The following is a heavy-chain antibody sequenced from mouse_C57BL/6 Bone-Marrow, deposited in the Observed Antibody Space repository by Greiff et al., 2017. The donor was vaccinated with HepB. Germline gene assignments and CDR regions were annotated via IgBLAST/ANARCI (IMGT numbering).Heavy chain of an antibody. D-gene: IGHD2-5*01. CDR2: INYDGSST. J-gene: IGHJ2*01. V-gene: IGHV5-16*01. CDR1: GFTFSDYY. CDR3: ARDSDSNFFDY. Sequence: GQRVESEGGLVQPGSSMKLSCTASGFTFSDYYMAWVRQVPEKGLEWVANINYDGSSTYYLDSLKSRFIISRDNAKNILYLQMSSLKSEDTATYYCARDSDSNFFDYWGQGTTLTVSS.